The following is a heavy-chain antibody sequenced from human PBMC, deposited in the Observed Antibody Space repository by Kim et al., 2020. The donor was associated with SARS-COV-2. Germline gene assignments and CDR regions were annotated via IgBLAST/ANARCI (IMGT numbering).Heavy chain of an antibody. D-gene: IGHD3-22*01. CDR1: GGSFSGYY. V-gene: IGHV4-34*01. CDR3: ARGDRRVKDSSGYSPRGWYFDL. Sequence: SETLSLTCAVYGGSFSGYYWSWIRQPPGKGLEWIGEINHSGSTNYNPSLKSRVTISVDTSKNQFSLKLSSVTAADTAVYYCARGDRRVKDSSGYSPRGWYFDLWGRGTLVTVSS. CDR2: INHSGST. J-gene: IGHJ2*01.